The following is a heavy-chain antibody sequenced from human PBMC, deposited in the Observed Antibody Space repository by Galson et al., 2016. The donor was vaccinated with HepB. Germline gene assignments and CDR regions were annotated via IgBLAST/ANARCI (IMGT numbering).Heavy chain of an antibody. J-gene: IGHJ6*02. V-gene: IGHV3-33*01. CDR2: IWYDGSNK. CDR3: ARAYYYGMDV. CDR1: QFSFSTYG. Sequence: SLRLSCAASQFSFSTYGMHWVRQAPGKGLEWVAVIWYDGSNKYYADSVEGRFTISRDNSKNTLYLQMNSLRAEDTAVYYCARAYYYGMDVWGQGTTVTVSS.